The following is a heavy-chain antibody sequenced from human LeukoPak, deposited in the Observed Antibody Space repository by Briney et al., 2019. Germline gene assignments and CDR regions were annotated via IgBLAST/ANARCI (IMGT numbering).Heavy chain of an antibody. CDR2: LYSGGST. J-gene: IGHJ3*02. CDR1: AFTVRSNT. CDR3: ARDLHYAFDI. V-gene: IGHV3-53*01. Sequence: GGSLRLSCAAFAFTVRSNTMSGVRQAPGRGLEWVSVLYSGGSTHYADSVKGRFTISRDNAKNSLYLQMNSLRDEDTAVYYCARDLHYAFDIWGPGTMVTASS. D-gene: IGHD3-10*01.